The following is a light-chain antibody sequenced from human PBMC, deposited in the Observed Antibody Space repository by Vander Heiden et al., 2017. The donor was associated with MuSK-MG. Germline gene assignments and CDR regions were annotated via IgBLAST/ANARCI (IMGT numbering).Light chain of an antibody. CDR3: QSYDSSLSGSYV. J-gene: IGLJ1*01. CDR2: GNS. V-gene: IGLV1-40*01. CDR1: SSNIGAGYD. Sequence: QSVLTQPPSVSGAPGQRVPISCTGSSSNIGAGYDVHWYQQLPGTAPKLLIYGNSNRPSGVPDRFSGSKSGTSASLAITGLQAEDEADYYCQSYDSSLSGSYVFGTGTKVTVL.